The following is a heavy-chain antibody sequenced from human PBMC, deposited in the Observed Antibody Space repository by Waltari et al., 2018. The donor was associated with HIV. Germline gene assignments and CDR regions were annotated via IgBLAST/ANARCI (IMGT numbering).Heavy chain of an antibody. Sequence: QVQLVQSGAEVKKPGASVKVPCKASGYTFTGYHIHWVPQAPGQGLEWMGWINPNSGGTNYAQNFQGRVTMTRDTSISTAYMELSRLRSDDTAVYYCATPSYDSSGYYSAGSEFDYWGQGTLVTVSS. D-gene: IGHD3-22*01. CDR2: INPNSGGT. V-gene: IGHV1-2*02. CDR3: ATPSYDSSGYYSAGSEFDY. CDR1: GYTFTGYH. J-gene: IGHJ4*02.